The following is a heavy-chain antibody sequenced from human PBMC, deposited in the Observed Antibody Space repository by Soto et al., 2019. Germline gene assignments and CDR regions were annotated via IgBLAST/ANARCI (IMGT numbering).Heavy chain of an antibody. CDR1: GFTFTNFL. D-gene: IGHD3-22*01. V-gene: IGHV3-15*01. Sequence: GSPRLSCAASGFTFTNFLTTWVRQAPGKGLEWVGRIKSKNDGGTTDYAAPVNGRFTISRDDSENTLYLQMNSLETEATAVYYCTTGFATMKYWGQGTLVTVSS. CDR3: TTGFATMKY. CDR2: IKSKNDGGTT. J-gene: IGHJ4*02.